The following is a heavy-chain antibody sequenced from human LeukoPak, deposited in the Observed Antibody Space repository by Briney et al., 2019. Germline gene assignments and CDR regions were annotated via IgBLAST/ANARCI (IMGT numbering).Heavy chain of an antibody. CDR3: ARGRAFFD. D-gene: IGHD3-3*02. CDR1: GGSISSSSYY. J-gene: IGHJ4*02. Sequence: SETLSLTCTVSGGSISSSSYYWGWIRQPPGKGLEWIGEINNSGSTNYNPSLKSRVTISRDTSKNQFSLKLSSVTAADTAVYYCARGRAFFDWGQGTLVTVSS. V-gene: IGHV4-39*07. CDR2: INNSGST.